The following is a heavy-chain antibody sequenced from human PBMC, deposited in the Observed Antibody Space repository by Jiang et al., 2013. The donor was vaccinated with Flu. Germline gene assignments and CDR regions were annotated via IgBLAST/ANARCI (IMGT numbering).Heavy chain of an antibody. J-gene: IGHJ3*02. CDR1: GGSISSYY. D-gene: IGHD4-17*01. CDR2: IYYSGST. Sequence: SGPGLVKPSETLSLTCTVSGGSISSYYWSWIRQPPGKGLEWIGYIYYSGSTNYNPSLKSRVTISVDTSKNQFSLKLSSVTAADTAVYYCARVSTVTTSGAFDIWGQGTMVTVSS. V-gene: IGHV4-59*01. CDR3: ARVSTVTTSGAFDI.